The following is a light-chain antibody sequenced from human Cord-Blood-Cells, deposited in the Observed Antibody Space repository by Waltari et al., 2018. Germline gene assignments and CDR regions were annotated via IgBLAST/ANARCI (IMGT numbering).Light chain of an antibody. V-gene: IGKV4-1*01. CDR3: QQYDSTPYT. CDR1: QRVLYSSNNKNY. Sequence: DIVMTQSPDSLAVSLGERATINCKSSQRVLYSSNNKNYLAWYQQKPGQPPKLLIYCASTRESGVPDRFSGSGSGTDFTLTISSLQAEDVAVYYCQQYDSTPYTFGQGTKLEIK. CDR2: CAS. J-gene: IGKJ2*01.